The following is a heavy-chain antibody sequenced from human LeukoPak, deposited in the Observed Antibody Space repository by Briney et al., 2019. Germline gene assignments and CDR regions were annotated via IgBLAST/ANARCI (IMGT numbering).Heavy chain of an antibody. D-gene: IGHD5-24*01. J-gene: IGHJ6*02. V-gene: IGHV4-31*03. CDR2: IYYSGST. CDR1: GGSISSGGYY. Sequence: SQTLSLTCIVSGGSISSGGYYWSWIRQHPGKGLEWIGYIYYSGSTYYNPSLKSRVTISVDTSKNQFSLKLSSVTAADTAVYYCARDRIRDGYNFFYYYGMDVWGQGTTVTVSS. CDR3: ARDRIRDGYNFFYYYGMDV.